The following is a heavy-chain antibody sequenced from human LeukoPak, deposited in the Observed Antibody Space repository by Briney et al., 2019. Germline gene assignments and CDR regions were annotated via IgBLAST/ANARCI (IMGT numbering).Heavy chain of an antibody. CDR1: GGSISSYY. Sequence: KPSETLSLTCTVSGGSISSYYWNWIRQPPGKGLEWIGSIYYSGSTYYNPSLKSRVTISVDTSKNQFSLMLSSVTAADTAVYYCASAVRFLSAEYFQHWGQGTLVTVSS. CDR2: IYYSGST. CDR3: ASAVRFLSAEYFQH. V-gene: IGHV4-59*05. D-gene: IGHD3-3*01. J-gene: IGHJ1*01.